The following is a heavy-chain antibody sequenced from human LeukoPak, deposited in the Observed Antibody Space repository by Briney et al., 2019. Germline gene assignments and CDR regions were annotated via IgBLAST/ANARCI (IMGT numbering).Heavy chain of an antibody. CDR3: ARATAMVKGYNWFDP. CDR2: IYYSGST. D-gene: IGHD5-18*01. Sequence: PSETLSLTCTVSGGSISSYYWSWIRQPPGKGLEWIGYIYYSGSTNYDPSLKSRVTISVDTSKNQFSQKLSSVTAADTAVYYCARATAMVKGYNWFDPWGQGTLVTVSS. J-gene: IGHJ5*02. V-gene: IGHV4-59*01. CDR1: GGSISSYY.